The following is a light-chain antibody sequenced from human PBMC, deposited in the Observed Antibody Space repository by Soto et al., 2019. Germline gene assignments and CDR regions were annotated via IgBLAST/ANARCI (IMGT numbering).Light chain of an antibody. CDR2: GAS. CDR3: QQYGSSPST. Sequence: EIVLTQSPGTLSLSPGERATLSCRATQTVFSNYIGWYQQKPGQAPRRLIFGASIRATGIPDRFSGSWSGTEFPLTIRGPEPEDFAVYYCQQYGSSPSTFGQGTKVEIK. CDR1: QTVFSNY. J-gene: IGKJ1*01. V-gene: IGKV3-20*01.